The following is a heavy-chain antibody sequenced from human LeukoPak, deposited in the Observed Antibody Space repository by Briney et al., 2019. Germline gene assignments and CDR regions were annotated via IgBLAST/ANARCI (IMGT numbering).Heavy chain of an antibody. J-gene: IGHJ4*02. CDR1: GGSFSGYY. D-gene: IGHD3-10*01. Sequence: SETLSLTCAVYGGSFSGYYWSWIRQPPGKGLEWMGEINHSGSTNYNPSLKSRVTISVDTSKNQFSLKLSSVTAADTAVYYCARFTLYYYGSGSLNAYYFDYWGQGTLVTVSS. CDR3: ARFTLYYYGSGSLNAYYFDY. V-gene: IGHV4-34*01. CDR2: INHSGST.